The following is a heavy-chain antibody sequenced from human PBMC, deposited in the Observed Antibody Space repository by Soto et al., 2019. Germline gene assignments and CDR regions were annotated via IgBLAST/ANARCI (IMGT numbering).Heavy chain of an antibody. V-gene: IGHV7-4-1*01. CDR1: GYTFTSYA. D-gene: IGHD3-10*01. CDR2: INTNTGNP. J-gene: IGHJ5*02. Sequence: QVQLVQSGSELKKPGASVKVSCKASGYTFTSYAMNWVRQAPGQGLEWMGWINTNTGNPTYAQGFTGRFVFSLDTSVSTGYLQICSLKAEDTAVYYCARSSRIWFGEPKSVFDPWGQGTLVTVSS. CDR3: ARSSRIWFGEPKSVFDP.